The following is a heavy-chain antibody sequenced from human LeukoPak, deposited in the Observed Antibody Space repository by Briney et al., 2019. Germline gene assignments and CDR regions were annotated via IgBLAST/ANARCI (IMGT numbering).Heavy chain of an antibody. CDR2: MNPNSGNT. D-gene: IGHD3-9*01. CDR3: ARGPSYYDILTGPGLGWFDP. J-gene: IGHJ5*02. V-gene: IGHV1-8*02. Sequence: RASVKVSCKASGGTFSSYAISWVRQAPGQGLEWMGWMNPNSGNTGYAQKFQGRVTMTRNTSISTAYMELSSLRSEDTAVYYCARGPSYYDILTGPGLGWFDPWGQGTLVTVSS. CDR1: GGTFSSYA.